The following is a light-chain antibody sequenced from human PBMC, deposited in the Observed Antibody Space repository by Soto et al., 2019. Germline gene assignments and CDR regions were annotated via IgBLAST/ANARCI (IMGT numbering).Light chain of an antibody. CDR3: QQRRDWPST. J-gene: IGKJ1*01. V-gene: IGKV3-11*01. CDR2: DAT. Sequence: EIVLTQSPATVSLSPGERATLSCRASQSISFYLAWYQQRPGQAPRLLIYDATNRATGIPGRFRGSGSGTDFPLTISSLEPEDFAVYYCQQRRDWPSTFGQGTKVEI. CDR1: QSISFY.